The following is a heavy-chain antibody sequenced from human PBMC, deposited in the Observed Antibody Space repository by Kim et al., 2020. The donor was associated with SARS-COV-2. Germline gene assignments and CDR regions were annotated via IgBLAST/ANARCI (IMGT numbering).Heavy chain of an antibody. J-gene: IGHJ4*02. CDR1: GGSFSGYY. V-gene: IGHV4-34*01. Sequence: SETLSLTCAVYGGSFSGYYWSWIRQPPGKGLEWIGEINHSGSTNYNPSLKSRVTISVDTSKNQFSLKLSSVTAADTAVYYCARGREQWLVLRPVSFDYWGQGTLVTVSS. CDR2: INHSGST. CDR3: ARGREQWLVLRPVSFDY. D-gene: IGHD6-19*01.